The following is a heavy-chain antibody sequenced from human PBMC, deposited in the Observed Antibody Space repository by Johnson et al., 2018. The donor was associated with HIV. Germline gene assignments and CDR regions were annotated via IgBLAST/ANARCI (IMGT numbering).Heavy chain of an antibody. CDR1: GFTFRTNG. D-gene: IGHD2-21*02. CDR2: IQYDGSNK. CDR3: ARGGVVTAIPHAFDI. V-gene: IGHV3-30*02. J-gene: IGHJ3*02. Sequence: QVQVVESGGGVVQPGGPLRLSCAASGFTFRTNGMHWVRQAPGKGLEWVSFIQYDGSNKYYADSVKGRFTISRDNSKNTLYLQMNSRRAEDTAVYYCARGGVVTAIPHAFDIWGQGTRVTVSS.